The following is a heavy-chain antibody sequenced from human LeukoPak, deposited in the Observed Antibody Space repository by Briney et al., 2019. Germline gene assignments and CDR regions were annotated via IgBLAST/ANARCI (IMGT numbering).Heavy chain of an antibody. D-gene: IGHD1-26*01. Sequence: GGSLRLSCAASGFTFSSYAMHWVRQAPGKGLEWVANIKQDGSEKYYVDSVKGRFTISRDNAKNSLYLQMNSLRAEDTAVYYCASFPGSYYPVDYWGQGTLVTVSS. CDR3: ASFPGSYYPVDY. V-gene: IGHV3-7*01. CDR1: GFTFSSYA. CDR2: IKQDGSEK. J-gene: IGHJ4*02.